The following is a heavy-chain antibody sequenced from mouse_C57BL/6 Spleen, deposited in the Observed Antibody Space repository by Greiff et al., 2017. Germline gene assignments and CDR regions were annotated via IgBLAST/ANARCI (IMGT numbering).Heavy chain of an antibody. V-gene: IGHV3-6*01. Sequence: EVQLQESGPGLVKPSQSLSLTCSVTGYSITSGYYWNWIRQFPGNKLEWMGYISYDGSNNYNPSLKNRISITRDTSKNQFFLQLNSVTTEDTATYYCARGGYYDYGRSYFDYWGQGTTLTVSS. CDR2: ISYDGSN. J-gene: IGHJ2*01. CDR1: GYSITSGYY. D-gene: IGHD2-4*01. CDR3: ARGGYYDYGRSYFDY.